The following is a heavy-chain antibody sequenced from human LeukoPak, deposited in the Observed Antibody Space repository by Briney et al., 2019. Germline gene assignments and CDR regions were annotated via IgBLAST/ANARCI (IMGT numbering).Heavy chain of an antibody. D-gene: IGHD2-2*01. J-gene: IGHJ5*02. CDR1: GYTFTGYY. CDR2: INPNSGGT. Sequence: ASVKVSCKASGYTFTGYYMHWVRQAPGQGLEWMGWINPNSGGTNYAQKFQGRVTMTRDTSISTAYTELSRLRSDDTAVYYCARGPAARRGWFDPWGQGTLVTVSS. V-gene: IGHV1-2*02. CDR3: ARGPAARRGWFDP.